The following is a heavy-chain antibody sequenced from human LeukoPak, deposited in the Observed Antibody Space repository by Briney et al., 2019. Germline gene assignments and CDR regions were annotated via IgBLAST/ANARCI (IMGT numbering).Heavy chain of an antibody. CDR1: GFTFSSYA. J-gene: IGHJ4*02. Sequence: PGGSLRLSCAASGFTFSSYAMSWVRQAPGKGLEWVSGISWNSGSIGYADSVKGRFTISRDNAKNSLYLQMNSLRAEDMALYYCAKDIDRIVGATWTDWGQGTLVTVSS. V-gene: IGHV3-9*03. CDR3: AKDIDRIVGATWTD. D-gene: IGHD1-26*01. CDR2: ISWNSGSI.